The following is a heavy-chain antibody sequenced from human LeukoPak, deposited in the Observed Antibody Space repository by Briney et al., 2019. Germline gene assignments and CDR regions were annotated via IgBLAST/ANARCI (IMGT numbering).Heavy chain of an antibody. V-gene: IGHV4-59*08. CDR2: IYYSGST. J-gene: IGHJ4*02. CDR3: ARSPDQMIVVVTSYYFDY. CDR1: GASISSYY. Sequence: PSETLSLTCTVSGASISSYYWSWIRQAPGKGLEWIGYIYYSGSTYYNPSLKSRVTISVDTSKNQFSLKLSSVTAADTAVYYCARSPDQMIVVVTSYYFDYWGQGTLVTVSS. D-gene: IGHD3-22*01.